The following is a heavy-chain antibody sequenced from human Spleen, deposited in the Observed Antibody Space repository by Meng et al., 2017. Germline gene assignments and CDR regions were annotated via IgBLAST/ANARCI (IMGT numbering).Heavy chain of an antibody. D-gene: IGHD5-12*01. Sequence: GGSLRLSCAASGFTFSSYTMNWVRQAPGEGLEWVSGMSVNGGSTNYADSVKGRFTISRDNSKNTLYLQMSSLRAEDTALYYCAGTKGFSGYEALEYWGQGTLVTVSS. CDR2: MSVNGGST. CDR1: GFTFSSYT. V-gene: IGHV3-23*01. J-gene: IGHJ4*02. CDR3: AGTKGFSGYEALEY.